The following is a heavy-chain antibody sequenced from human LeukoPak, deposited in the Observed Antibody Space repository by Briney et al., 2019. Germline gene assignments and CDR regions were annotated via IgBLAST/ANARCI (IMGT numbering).Heavy chain of an antibody. CDR2: IYHSGST. D-gene: IGHD2-8*01. CDR1: GGSISSSNW. Sequence: TSETLSLTCAVSGGSISSSNWWSWVRQPPGKGLEWIGEIYHSGSTNYNPSLKSRLTISVDTSKNQFSLKLTSVTAADTAVYYCARLGGYCTNGVCPNWFDPWGQGTLVTVSS. J-gene: IGHJ5*02. CDR3: ARLGGYCTNGVCPNWFDP. V-gene: IGHV4-4*02.